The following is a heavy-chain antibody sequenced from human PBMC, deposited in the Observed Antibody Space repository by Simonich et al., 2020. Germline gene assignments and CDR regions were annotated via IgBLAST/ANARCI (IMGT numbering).Heavy chain of an antibody. Sequence: QVQLVQSGAEVKKPGASVKVSCKASGYTFTGYYMHWVRQAPGQGLDVMVWINPSSGGTNYAQLLQGRVTMTRDTAISTDYMELSRLRSDDTAVYYCARDPVVPAAIRNAFDIWGQGTMVTVSS. CDR3: ARDPVVPAAIRNAFDI. D-gene: IGHD2-2*01. CDR1: GYTFTGYY. J-gene: IGHJ3*02. CDR2: INPSSGGT. V-gene: IGHV1-2*02.